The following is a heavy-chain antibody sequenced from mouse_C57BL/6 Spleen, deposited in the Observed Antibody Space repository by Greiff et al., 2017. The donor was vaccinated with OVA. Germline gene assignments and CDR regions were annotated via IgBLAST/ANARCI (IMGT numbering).Heavy chain of an antibody. CDR1: GYTFTSYG. D-gene: IGHD1-1*01. CDR3: ARLYGSRRGYFDY. CDR2: IYPRSGNT. J-gene: IGHJ2*01. Sequence: VQLQQSGAELARPGASVKLSCKASGYTFTSYGISWVKQRTGQGLEWIGEIYPRSGNTYYNEKFKGKATLTADKSSSTAYMELRSLTSEDSAVYFCARLYGSRRGYFDYWGQGTTLTVSS. V-gene: IGHV1-81*01.